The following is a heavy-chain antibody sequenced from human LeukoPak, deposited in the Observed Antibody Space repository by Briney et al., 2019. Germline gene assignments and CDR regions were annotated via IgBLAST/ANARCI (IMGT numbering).Heavy chain of an antibody. CDR2: ISSSSSYI. Sequence: PGGSLRLSCEASGFTFSSYSMNWVRQAPGKGLEWVSSISSSSSYIYYADSVKGRFTISRDNAKNSLYLQMNSLRAEDTAVYYCARGDGVTIFGVVRTAELNWFDPWGQGTLVTVSS. CDR1: GFTFSSYS. CDR3: ARGDGVTIFGVVRTAELNWFDP. J-gene: IGHJ5*02. V-gene: IGHV3-21*01. D-gene: IGHD3-3*01.